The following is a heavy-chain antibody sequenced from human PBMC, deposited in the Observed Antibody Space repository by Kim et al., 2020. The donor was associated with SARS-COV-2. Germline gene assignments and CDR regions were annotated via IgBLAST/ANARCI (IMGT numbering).Heavy chain of an antibody. D-gene: IGHD3-3*01. Sequence: ASVKVSCKASGYTFTSYDINWVRQATGQGLEWMGWMNPNSGNTGYAQKFQGRVTMTRNTSISTAYMELSSLRSEDTAVYYCARGRYYDFWSGYYGPEYYYYMAVWGKGTPVTVSS. V-gene: IGHV1-8*01. CDR3: ARGRYYDFWSGYYGPEYYYYMAV. J-gene: IGHJ6*03. CDR2: MNPNSGNT. CDR1: GYTFTSYD.